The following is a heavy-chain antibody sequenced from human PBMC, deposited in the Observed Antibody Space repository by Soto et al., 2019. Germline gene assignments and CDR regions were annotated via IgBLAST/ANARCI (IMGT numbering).Heavy chain of an antibody. CDR1: GYTFSSYD. D-gene: IGHD1-20*01. J-gene: IGHJ4*02. CDR3: ARSITGTNRRFDY. V-gene: IGHV1-8*01. CDR2: MNPNSYNT. Sequence: QVQLVQSGAEVKKPGASVKVSCKASGYTFSSYDINWVRQATGQGLEWMGWMNPNSYNTGYTQKFQDRVTMTTTTSISTAYMELSSLRSEDTAVYYCARSITGTNRRFDYWGQGTLVTVSS.